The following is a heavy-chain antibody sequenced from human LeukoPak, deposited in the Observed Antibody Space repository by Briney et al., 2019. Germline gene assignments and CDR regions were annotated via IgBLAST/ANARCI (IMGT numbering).Heavy chain of an antibody. Sequence: GASVKVSCKVSGYTLTELSMHWVRQAPGKGLEWMGGFDPEDGETIYAQKFQGRVTMTEDTSTDTAYMELSSLKASDTAMYFCARRLYYCDVSGPRAFDIWGQGSMVTVSS. V-gene: IGHV1-24*01. CDR3: ARRLYYCDVSGPRAFDI. CDR1: GYTLTELS. J-gene: IGHJ3*02. D-gene: IGHD3-22*01. CDR2: FDPEDGET.